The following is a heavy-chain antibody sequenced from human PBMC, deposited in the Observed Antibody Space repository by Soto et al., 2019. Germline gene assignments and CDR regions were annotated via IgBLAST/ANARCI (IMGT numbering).Heavy chain of an antibody. J-gene: IGHJ5*02. D-gene: IGHD6-6*01. V-gene: IGHV3-23*01. Sequence: GGSLRLSCAATGFTFSSYAMTWVRQAPGKGLDWVSGISGSDDSTYYAEYVKGRFTITRDNSKNTLYLQLISLRDEDTAVYYCAKGYSRSPYWFDPWGLGTLVTVSS. CDR2: ISGSDDST. CDR3: AKGYSRSPYWFDP. CDR1: GFTFSSYA.